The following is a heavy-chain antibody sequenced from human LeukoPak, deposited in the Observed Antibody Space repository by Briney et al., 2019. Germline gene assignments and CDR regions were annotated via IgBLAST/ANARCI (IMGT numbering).Heavy chain of an antibody. J-gene: IGHJ4*02. CDR1: GGSISSSSYY. Sequence: PSETLSLTCTVSGGSISSSSYYWGWIRQPPGKGLEWIGSIYYSGSTYYNPSLKSRVTISVDTSKNQFSLKLSSVTAADTAVYYCARRQRWWLRLYFDYWGQGTLVTVSS. CDR3: ARRQRWWLRLYFDY. CDR2: IYYSGST. D-gene: IGHD5-12*01. V-gene: IGHV4-39*07.